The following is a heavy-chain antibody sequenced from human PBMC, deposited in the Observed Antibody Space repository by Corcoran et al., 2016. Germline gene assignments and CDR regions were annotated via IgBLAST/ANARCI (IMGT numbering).Heavy chain of an antibody. D-gene: IGHD3-10*01. CDR1: GFSITTSGMC. J-gene: IGHJ5*02. CDR3: ARIGGFRGYPLDP. Sequence: QVTLRESGPALMKPTQTLPLNCTFSGFSITTSGMCVSWIRPPPRKALEWLALIDWDDGKYSSTSLKTRRTIAKDTSKNQVVLTITNMYPVDTATYYCARIGGFRGYPLDPWGQGTPVTGSS. CDR2: IDWDDGK. V-gene: IGHV2-70*01.